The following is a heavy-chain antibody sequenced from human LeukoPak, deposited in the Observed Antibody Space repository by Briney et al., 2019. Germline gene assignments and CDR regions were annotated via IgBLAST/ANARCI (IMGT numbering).Heavy chain of an antibody. CDR2: IYHSGST. CDR1: GGSISSSNW. V-gene: IGHV4-4*02. CDR3: ARAYDYYDSSGYYQKHDAFDI. J-gene: IGHJ3*02. Sequence: SETLSLTCAVSGGSISSSNWRSWVRQPPGKGLEWIGEIYHSGSTNYNPSLKSRVTISVDKSKNQFSLKLSSVTAADTAVYYCARAYDYYDSSGYYQKHDAFDIWGQGTMVTVSS. D-gene: IGHD3-22*01.